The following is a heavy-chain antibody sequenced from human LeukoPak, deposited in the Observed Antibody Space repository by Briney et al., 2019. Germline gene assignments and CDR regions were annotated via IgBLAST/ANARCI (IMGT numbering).Heavy chain of an antibody. CDR1: GFNFSSYG. J-gene: IGHJ4*02. Sequence: PGGSLRLSCAASGFNFSSYGMNWVRQAPGKGLEWLSYLSNTNMIHYAESVKGRFTISRDNAKNSLYLQMDGLRAEDTAVYYCARRGDSPMLGDFWAQGTLVTVSS. D-gene: IGHD2-21*01. CDR2: LSNTNMI. V-gene: IGHV3-48*01. CDR3: ARRGDSPMLGDF.